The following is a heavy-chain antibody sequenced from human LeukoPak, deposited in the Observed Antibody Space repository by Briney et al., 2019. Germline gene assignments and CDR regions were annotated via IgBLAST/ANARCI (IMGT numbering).Heavy chain of an antibody. J-gene: IGHJ4*02. CDR3: ARDNYTYSSGLYYFDY. V-gene: IGHV1-18*01. D-gene: IGHD6-19*01. CDR2: ISAYNGNT. Sequence: ASVKVSCKASGYTFTSYGISWVRQAPGQGLEWMGWISAYNGNTNYAQKLQGRVTMTTDTSTSTAYMELRSLRSDDTAVYYCARDNYTYSSGLYYFDYWGQGTQVTVSS. CDR1: GYTFTSYG.